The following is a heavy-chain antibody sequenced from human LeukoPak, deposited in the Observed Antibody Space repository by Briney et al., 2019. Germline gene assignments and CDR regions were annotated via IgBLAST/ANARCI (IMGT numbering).Heavy chain of an antibody. Sequence: GESLKISCKGSGYSFTSYWIGWVRQMPGKGLEWMGIIYPGDSDTRYSPSFQGQVTISADKSISTAYLQWSSLKASDTAMYYCARPVRCSSTSCLNGAADYYFDYWGQGTLVTVSS. J-gene: IGHJ4*02. CDR3: ARPVRCSSTSCLNGAADYYFDY. CDR2: IYPGDSDT. D-gene: IGHD2-2*01. CDR1: GYSFTSYW. V-gene: IGHV5-51*01.